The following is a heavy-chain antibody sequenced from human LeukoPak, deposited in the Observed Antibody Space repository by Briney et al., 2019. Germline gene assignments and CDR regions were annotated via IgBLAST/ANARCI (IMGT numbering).Heavy chain of an antibody. CDR1: GGSISSYY. V-gene: IGHV4-4*07. Sequence: PSETLSLTCTVSGGSISSYYWSWIRQPVGKGLEWIGRIYPSGSNTQNRSLKSRVTMSVDTSKNQFSLKLSSVTAADTAVYYCARDPAREYGMDVWGQGTTVTVSS. J-gene: IGHJ6*02. CDR2: IYPSGSN. CDR3: ARDPAREYGMDV.